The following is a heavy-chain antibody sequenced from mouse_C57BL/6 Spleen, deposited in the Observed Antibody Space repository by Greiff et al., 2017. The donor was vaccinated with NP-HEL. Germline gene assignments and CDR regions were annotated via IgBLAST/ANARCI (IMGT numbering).Heavy chain of an antibody. CDR1: GYTFTGYW. V-gene: IGHV1-9*01. CDR3: ARRRRPYAMDY. J-gene: IGHJ4*01. Sequence: QVQLQQSGAELMKPGASVKLSCKATGYTFTGYWIEWVKQRPGHGLEWIGEILPGSGSTNYNEKFKGKATFTADTSSNTAYMQLSSLTTEDSAIYYCARRRRPYAMDYWGQGTSVTVSS. CDR2: ILPGSGST.